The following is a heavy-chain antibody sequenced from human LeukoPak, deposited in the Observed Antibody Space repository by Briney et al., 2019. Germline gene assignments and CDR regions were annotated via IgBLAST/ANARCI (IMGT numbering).Heavy chain of an antibody. CDR2: ISSSISSI. D-gene: IGHD4-17*01. CDR3: ARAFYGDYGMDV. V-gene: IGHV3-48*02. Sequence: PGGSLRLSCAASGFTSNYMSWVRQAPGKGLEWVSHISSSISSIHYADSVRGRFTISRDNAKNSLYLQINSPRDEDTAVYYCARAFYGDYGMDVWGQGTTVTVSS. J-gene: IGHJ6*02. CDR1: GFTSNY.